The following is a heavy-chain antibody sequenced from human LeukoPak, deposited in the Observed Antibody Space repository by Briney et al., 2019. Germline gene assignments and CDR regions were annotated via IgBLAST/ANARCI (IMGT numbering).Heavy chain of an antibody. V-gene: IGHV4-34*01. D-gene: IGHD2-2*01. CDR2: INHSGST. Sequence: PSETLSLTCAVYGEPFSGYRWSWIRQPPGKGLEWIGEINHSGSTNHNPSLKSRVTISVHTSKNQFSLKVNSVTAADTAVYYCARQYCSATSCYFADWGQGTLVTVSS. CDR3: ARQYCSATSCYFAD. J-gene: IGHJ4*02. CDR1: GEPFSGYR.